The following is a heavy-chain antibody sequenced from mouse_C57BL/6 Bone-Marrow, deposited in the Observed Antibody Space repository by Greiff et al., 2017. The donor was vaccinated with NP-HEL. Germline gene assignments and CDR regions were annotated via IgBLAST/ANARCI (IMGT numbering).Heavy chain of an antibody. CDR3: ARSTAHYYGSSRDY. V-gene: IGHV1-53*01. CDR1: GYTFTSYW. CDR2: INPSNGGT. Sequence: QVQLQQPGTELVKPGASVKLSCKASGYTFTSYWMHWVKQRPGQGLEWIGNINPSNGGTNYNEKFKSKATLTVDKSSSTAYMQLSSLTSEDSAVYYGARSTAHYYGSSRDYWGQGTTLTVSS. J-gene: IGHJ2*01. D-gene: IGHD1-1*01.